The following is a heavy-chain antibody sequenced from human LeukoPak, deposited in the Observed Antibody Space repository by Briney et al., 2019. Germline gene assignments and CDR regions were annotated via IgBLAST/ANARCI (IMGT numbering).Heavy chain of an antibody. CDR2: TSGSGENS. Sequence: GGSLRLSCAASGFTFSNYGMSWVRQAPGKGLEWVSVTSGSGENSYYADSVKGRFTISRDNFKNTLYLQINSLRAEDTAVYYFASHLSGVTGYTYGRGIDYWGQGTLVTVSS. CDR1: GFTFSNYG. CDR3: ASHLSGVTGYTYGRGIDY. J-gene: IGHJ4*02. D-gene: IGHD5-18*01. V-gene: IGHV3-23*01.